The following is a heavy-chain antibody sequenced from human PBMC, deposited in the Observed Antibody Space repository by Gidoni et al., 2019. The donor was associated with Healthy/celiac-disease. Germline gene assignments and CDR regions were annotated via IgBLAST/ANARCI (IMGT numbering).Heavy chain of an antibody. CDR3: ARSSVLLWFREFYMDV. V-gene: IGHV3-30-3*01. J-gene: IGHJ6*03. CDR1: GFNFRSYA. Sequence: QVQLVESGGGVVQPGRSLGLPCAASGFNFRSYAMHWVRQAPGKGLEWVAVISYDGSNKYYADSVKGRFTISRDNSKNTLYLQMNSLRAEDTAVYYCARSSVLLWFREFYMDVWGKGTTVTVSS. CDR2: ISYDGSNK. D-gene: IGHD3-10*01.